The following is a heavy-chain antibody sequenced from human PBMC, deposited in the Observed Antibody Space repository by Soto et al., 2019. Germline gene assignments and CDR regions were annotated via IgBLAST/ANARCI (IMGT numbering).Heavy chain of an antibody. V-gene: IGHV3-7*01. Sequence: EVQVVESGGGLVQPGGSLRISCAASGFTFTSYWMTWVRQAPGRGLEWVANINKDGSEKSYVDSVKGRFTISRDNAKSSLYLQMNSLRADDTAVYYCVREIASRLWGKGTTVIVSS. CDR1: GFTFTSYW. J-gene: IGHJ6*04. CDR3: VREIASRL. CDR2: INKDGSEK. D-gene: IGHD2-21*01.